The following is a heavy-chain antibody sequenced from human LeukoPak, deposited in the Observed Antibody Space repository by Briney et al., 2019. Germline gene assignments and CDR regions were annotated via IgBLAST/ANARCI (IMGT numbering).Heavy chain of an antibody. CDR2: ISHDGSNK. CDR3: AKDGEQLVPLLYYYYYMDV. D-gene: IGHD6-13*01. V-gene: IGHV3-30*18. J-gene: IGHJ6*03. CDR1: GFTFSSYG. Sequence: PGGSLRLSCAASGFTFSSYGMHWVRQAPGKGLEWVAVISHDGSNKYYADSVKGRFTISRDNSKNTLYLQMNSLRAEDTAVYYCAKDGEQLVPLLYYYYYMDVWGKGTTVTVSS.